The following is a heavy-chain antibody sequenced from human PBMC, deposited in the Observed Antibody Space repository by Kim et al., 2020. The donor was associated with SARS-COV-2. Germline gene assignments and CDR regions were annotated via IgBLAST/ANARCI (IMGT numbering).Heavy chain of an antibody. CDR3: ASVRAGAPT. V-gene: IGHV1-2*02. Sequence: ASVKVSCKASGYTFTGYYMHWVRQAPGQGLEWMGWINPNSGGTNYEQKFQGRVTMTRDRSITTVYMDLSSLGYDDTAVYYCASVRAGAPTWGQGTKVT. CDR1: GYTFTGYY. CDR2: INPNSGGT. D-gene: IGHD6-13*01. J-gene: IGHJ3*01.